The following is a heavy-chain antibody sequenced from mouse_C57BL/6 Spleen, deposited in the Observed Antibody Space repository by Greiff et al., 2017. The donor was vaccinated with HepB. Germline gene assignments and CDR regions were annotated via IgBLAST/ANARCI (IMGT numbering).Heavy chain of an antibody. CDR3: ARYSNYGYFDY. D-gene: IGHD2-5*01. V-gene: IGHV1-19*01. Sequence: EVKLQQSGPVLVKPGASVKMSCKASGYTFTDYYMNWVKQSPGKSLEWIGVINPYNGGTSYNQKFKGKATLTVDKSSSTAYMELNSLTSEDSAVYYGARYSNYGYFDYWGQGTTLTVSS. CDR2: INPYNGGT. J-gene: IGHJ2*01. CDR1: GYTFTDYY.